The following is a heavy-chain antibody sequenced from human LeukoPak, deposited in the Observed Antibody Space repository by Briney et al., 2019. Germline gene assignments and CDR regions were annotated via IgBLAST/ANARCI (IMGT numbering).Heavy chain of an antibody. V-gene: IGHV3-30*18. J-gene: IGHJ4*02. CDR3: AKEFDSSGIDY. D-gene: IGHD3-22*01. Sequence: QAGGSLRLSCAASGFTFSSYGMHWVRQAPGKGLEWVAVISYDGSNKYYADSVKGRFTISRDNSKNTLYLQMNSLRAEDTAVYYCAKEFDSSGIDYWGQGTLVTVSS. CDR2: ISYDGSNK. CDR1: GFTFSSYG.